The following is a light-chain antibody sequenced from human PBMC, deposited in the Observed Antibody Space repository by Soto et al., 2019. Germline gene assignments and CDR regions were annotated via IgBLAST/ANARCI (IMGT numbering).Light chain of an antibody. CDR3: QFYGSSLIT. V-gene: IGKV3-20*01. CDR2: GAS. Sequence: EIVMTQSPASLPVSPGERATLSCRASRSVSHYLAWFQQKPGQAPRLLIYGASSRATGIPDRFSGSGSGTDFTLTINRLEPADFAVYYCQFYGSSLITFGQGTRREIK. CDR1: RSVSHY. J-gene: IGKJ5*01.